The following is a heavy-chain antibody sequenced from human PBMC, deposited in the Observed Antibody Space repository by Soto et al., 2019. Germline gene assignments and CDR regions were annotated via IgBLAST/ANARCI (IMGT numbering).Heavy chain of an antibody. CDR1: GFTFSSYG. J-gene: IGHJ6*02. V-gene: IGHV3-30*18. CDR2: ISYDGSNK. D-gene: IGHD6-19*01. Sequence: GGSLRLSCAASGFTFSSYGMHWVRQAPGKGLEWVAVISYDGSNKYYADSVKGRFTISRDNSKNTLYLQMNSLRAEDTAVYYCAKDRKYSSGWYPHYYYGMDVWGQGTTVTVSS. CDR3: AKDRKYSSGWYPHYYYGMDV.